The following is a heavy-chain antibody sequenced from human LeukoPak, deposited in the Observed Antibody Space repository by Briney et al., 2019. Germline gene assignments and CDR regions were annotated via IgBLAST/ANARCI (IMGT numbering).Heavy chain of an antibody. Sequence: SETLSLTCSVWGYSFTSGHYWGWIRQPPGKGLEWIANIYHTGSAHYNPSLKSRVTISVDTSKNQFSLKLSSVTAADTAVYYCARYCTSTTCILRGFDYWGQGTLVTVSS. V-gene: IGHV4-38-2*01. CDR2: IYHTGSA. CDR3: ARYCTSTTCILRGFDY. CDR1: GYSFTSGHY. J-gene: IGHJ4*02. D-gene: IGHD2-2*01.